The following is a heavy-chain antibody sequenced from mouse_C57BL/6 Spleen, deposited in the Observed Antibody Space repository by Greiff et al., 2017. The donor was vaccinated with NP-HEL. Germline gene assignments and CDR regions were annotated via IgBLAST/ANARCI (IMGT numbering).Heavy chain of an antibody. Sequence: QVQLKQSGAELVRPGTSVKVSCKASGYAFTNYLIEWVKQRPGQGLEWIGVINPGSGGTNYNEKFKGKATLTADKSSSTAYMQLSSLTSEDSAVYFCARIGYYVGDYWGQGTTLTVSS. CDR1: GYAFTNYL. CDR3: ARIGYYVGDY. V-gene: IGHV1-54*01. CDR2: INPGSGGT. D-gene: IGHD2-3*01. J-gene: IGHJ2*01.